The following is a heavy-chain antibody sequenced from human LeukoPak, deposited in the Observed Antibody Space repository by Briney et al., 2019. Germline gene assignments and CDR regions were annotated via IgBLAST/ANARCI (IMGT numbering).Heavy chain of an antibody. CDR3: ARDHSSDWYSLVVTSEYFQH. CDR1: GFTFSTYS. CDR2: ISSSSRI. J-gene: IGHJ1*01. Sequence: TGGSLRLSCAASGFTFSTYSMNWVRQAPGKGLEWVSFISSSSRIYYADSVKGRFTISRDNAKNSLYLQMNNLRDEDTAMYYCARDHSSDWYSLVVTSEYFQHWGQGTLVTVSS. D-gene: IGHD6-19*01. V-gene: IGHV3-48*02.